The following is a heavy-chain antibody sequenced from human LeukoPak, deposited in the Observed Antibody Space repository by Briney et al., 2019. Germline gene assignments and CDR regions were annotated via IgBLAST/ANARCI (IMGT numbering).Heavy chain of an antibody. CDR1: GFTFSSYA. Sequence: GGSLRLSCAASGFTFSSYAMSWVRQAPGKGLEWVSAISGSGGSTYYADSVKGRFTISRDNSKNTLYLQMNSLRAEDTAVYYCAGQKGYCSGGSCYEPPDYWGQGTLVTVSS. J-gene: IGHJ4*02. CDR3: AGQKGYCSGGSCYEPPDY. CDR2: ISGSGGST. V-gene: IGHV3-23*01. D-gene: IGHD2-15*01.